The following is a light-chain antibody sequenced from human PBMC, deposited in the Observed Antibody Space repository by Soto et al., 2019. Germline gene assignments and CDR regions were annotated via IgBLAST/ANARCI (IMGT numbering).Light chain of an antibody. J-gene: IGLJ2*01. CDR3: QSYDSSLSGVV. CDR2: RHS. CDR1: SSNIGAGYD. V-gene: IGLV1-40*01. Sequence: QTVVTQPPSVSGAPGQRVTISCTGSSSNIGAGYDVHWYQQLPGTAPKLLIYRHSNRPSGVPDRFSGSKSGTSASLAITGLQAEDEADYYCQSYDSSLSGVVFGGGTKLTGL.